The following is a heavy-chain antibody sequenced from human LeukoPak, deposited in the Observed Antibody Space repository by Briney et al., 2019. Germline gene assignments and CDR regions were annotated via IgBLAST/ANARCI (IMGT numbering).Heavy chain of an antibody. Sequence: ASVKVSCKASGYTFTSYGISWVRQAPGQGLQWMGWISAFNGNTNYAQKLQGRVTMTTDTSTKTAYMELRSLRSDDTAVYYCARARGPGGDLAFDIWGQGTMVTVSS. V-gene: IGHV1-18*01. CDR1: GYTFTSYG. CDR3: ARARGPGGDLAFDI. D-gene: IGHD4-17*01. CDR2: ISAFNGNT. J-gene: IGHJ3*02.